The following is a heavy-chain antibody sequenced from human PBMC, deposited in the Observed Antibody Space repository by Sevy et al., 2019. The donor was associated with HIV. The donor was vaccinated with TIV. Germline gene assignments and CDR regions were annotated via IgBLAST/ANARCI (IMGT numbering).Heavy chain of an antibody. CDR1: GYFFTGYY. J-gene: IGHJ4*02. Sequence: ASVKVSCKASGYFFTGYYLHWVRQTPGQGLEWMGRINPNSGGTNYVQNFQGRVTMTRDTSISTAYMELSRLRSDDTAVYYCARGGGYSSGWWTFDYWGQGTLVTVSS. CDR3: ARGGGYSSGWWTFDY. V-gene: IGHV1-2*06. D-gene: IGHD6-19*01. CDR2: INPNSGGT.